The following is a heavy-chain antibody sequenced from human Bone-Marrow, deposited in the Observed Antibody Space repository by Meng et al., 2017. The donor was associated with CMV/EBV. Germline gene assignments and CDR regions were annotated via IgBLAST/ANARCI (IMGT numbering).Heavy chain of an antibody. CDR1: GFTFSSYA. V-gene: IGHV3-23*01. CDR3: AKESSWYLERGGYYYGMDV. CDR2: ISGSGGST. J-gene: IGHJ6*02. D-gene: IGHD6-13*01. Sequence: GESLKISCAASGFTFSSYAMSWVRQAPGKGLEWVSAISGSGGSTYYADSVKGRFTISRDNSKNTLYLQMNSLRAEDTAVYYCAKESSWYLERGGYYYGMDVSGQGTTVTVSS.